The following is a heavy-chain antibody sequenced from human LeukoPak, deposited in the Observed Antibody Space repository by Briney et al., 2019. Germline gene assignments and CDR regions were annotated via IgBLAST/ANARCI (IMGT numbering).Heavy chain of an antibody. D-gene: IGHD6-13*01. J-gene: IGHJ4*02. CDR1: GFTFSSYG. CDR3: AKDRPIAAAGTLDY. Sequence: GGPLRLSCVASGFTFSSYGMHWVRQAPGKGLEWVAFIRYDGSNKYYADSVKGRFTISRDNSKNTLYLQMNSLRAEDTAVYYCAKDRPIAAAGTLDYWGQGTLVTVSS. V-gene: IGHV3-30*02. CDR2: IRYDGSNK.